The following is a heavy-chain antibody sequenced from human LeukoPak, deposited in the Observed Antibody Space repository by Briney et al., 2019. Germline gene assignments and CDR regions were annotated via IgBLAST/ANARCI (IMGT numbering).Heavy chain of an antibody. J-gene: IGHJ6*02. CDR2: ISYDGSNK. CDR1: GFTFSSYG. D-gene: IGHD6-19*01. Sequence: PGGSLRLSCAASGFTFSSYGMHWVRQAPGKGLEWVAVISYDGSNKYYADSVKGRFTISRDNSKNTLYLQMNSLRAEDTAVYYCAKDRGQWPNYYYYGMDVWGQGTTVTVSS. CDR3: AKDRGQWPNYYYYGMDV. V-gene: IGHV3-30*18.